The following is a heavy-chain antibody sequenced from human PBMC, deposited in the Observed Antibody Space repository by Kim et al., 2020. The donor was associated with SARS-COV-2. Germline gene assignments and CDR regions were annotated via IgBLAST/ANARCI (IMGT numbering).Heavy chain of an antibody. J-gene: IGHJ4*02. V-gene: IGHV3-64*01. D-gene: IGHD1-26*01. CDR1: GFTFSSYA. CDR2: ISSNGGST. CDR3: ARETLSGSYLPHYFDY. Sequence: GGSLRLSCAASGFTFSSYAMHWVRQAPGKGLEYVSAISSNGGSTYYANSVKGRFTISRDNSKNTLYLQMGSLRAEDMAVYYCARETLSGSYLPHYFDYWGQGTLVTVSS.